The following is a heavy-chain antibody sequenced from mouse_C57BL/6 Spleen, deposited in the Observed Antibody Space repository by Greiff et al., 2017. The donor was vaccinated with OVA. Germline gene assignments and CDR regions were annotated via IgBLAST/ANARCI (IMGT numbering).Heavy chain of an antibody. V-gene: IGHV1-80*01. CDR3: AGTMVTSYAMDY. Sequence: QVQLQQSGAELVKPGASVKISCKASGYAFSSYWMNWVKQRPGKGLEWIGQIYPGDGDTNYNGKFKGKATLTADKSSSTAYMQLSSLTSEDSAVYFCAGTMVTSYAMDYWGQGTSVTVSS. D-gene: IGHD2-2*01. CDR2: IYPGDGDT. CDR1: GYAFSSYW. J-gene: IGHJ4*01.